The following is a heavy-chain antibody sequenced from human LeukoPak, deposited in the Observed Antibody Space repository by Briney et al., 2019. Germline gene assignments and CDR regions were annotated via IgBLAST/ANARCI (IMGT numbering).Heavy chain of an antibody. CDR1: GFTFITYA. J-gene: IGHJ6*02. V-gene: IGHV3-30-3*01. D-gene: IGHD2-2*01. Sequence: GRSLRLSCPVSGFTFITYAMHWVRQAPGKGLEWVAVVSYDGSNKNYADSVKGRFTISRDNSRNTLYLQMNSLRAEDTAVYYCARDCSSTSCYGAYYYGMDVWGQGTTVTVSS. CDR2: VSYDGSNK. CDR3: ARDCSSTSCYGAYYYGMDV.